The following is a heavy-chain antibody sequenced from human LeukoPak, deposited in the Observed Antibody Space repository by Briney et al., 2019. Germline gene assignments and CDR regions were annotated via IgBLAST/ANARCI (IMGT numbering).Heavy chain of an antibody. J-gene: IGHJ6*02. V-gene: IGHV1-18*01. D-gene: IGHD1-14*01. CDR2: ISPYNGNT. Sequence: ASVKVSCKASGYTFANYGISWVRQAPGQGLEWMGWISPYNGNTNYAQKLRGRVSMTTDTSTSTAYLDLGSLRSDDTAVYYCATENVDHYQTRDGMDVWGQGTTVTVSS. CDR3: ATENVDHYQTRDGMDV. CDR1: GYTFANYG.